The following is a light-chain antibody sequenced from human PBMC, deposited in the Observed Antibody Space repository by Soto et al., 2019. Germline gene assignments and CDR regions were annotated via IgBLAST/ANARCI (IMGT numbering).Light chain of an antibody. J-gene: IGLJ1*01. CDR1: SSDVGDYNY. V-gene: IGLV2-8*01. Sequence: QSALTQPPSASGSPGQSVTISCTGTSSDVGDYNYVSWYQQHPGKAPKLMIYEVSKRPSGVPDRFSGSKSGNTASLTVSGLQADDEADYYCSSYAGSNINYVFGTGT. CDR3: SSYAGSNINYV. CDR2: EVS.